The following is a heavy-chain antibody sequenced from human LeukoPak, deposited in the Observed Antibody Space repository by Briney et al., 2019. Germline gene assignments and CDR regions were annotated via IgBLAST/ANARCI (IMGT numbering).Heavy chain of an antibody. J-gene: IGHJ4*02. CDR3: ARHKRDSSGYVIDY. CDR1: GYDFTGYW. Sequence: GESLKLSCKVSGYDFTGYWIAWVRQMPGKGLEWMGIIYPGDSDTRYSPSFEGQVTISTDKSIRTAYLQWRSLKASDTAMYYCARHKRDSSGYVIDYWGQGTLVTVSS. D-gene: IGHD3-22*01. V-gene: IGHV5-51*01. CDR2: IYPGDSDT.